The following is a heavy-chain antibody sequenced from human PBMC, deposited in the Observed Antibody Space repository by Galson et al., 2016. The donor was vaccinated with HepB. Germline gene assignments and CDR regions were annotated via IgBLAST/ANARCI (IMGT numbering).Heavy chain of an antibody. CDR2: LSGSGATT. V-gene: IGHV3-23*01. CDR3: ATLGGVGATVEN. D-gene: IGHD1-26*01. Sequence: SLRLSCAASGFSFTSYALTWVRQAPVKGLEWVSALSGSGATTYYADSVRGRFTISRDNSNNTLFLQMNSLRAEDTAVYYCATLGGVGATVENWGRGTLVTVSS. J-gene: IGHJ4*02. CDR1: GFSFTSYA.